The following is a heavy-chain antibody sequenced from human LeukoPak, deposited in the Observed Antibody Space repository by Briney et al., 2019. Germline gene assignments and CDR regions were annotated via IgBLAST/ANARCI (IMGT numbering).Heavy chain of an antibody. D-gene: IGHD3-10*01. CDR3: ARGGSGSYYEYQIDY. CDR1: GGSISSGYY. Sequence: SETLSLTCTVSGGSISSGYYWGWIRQPPGKGLEWIGSIYHSGSTYYNPSLKSRVTISVDTSKNQFSLKLSSVTAADTAAYYCARGGSGSYYEYQIDYWGQGTLVTVSS. V-gene: IGHV4-38-2*02. CDR2: IYHSGST. J-gene: IGHJ4*02.